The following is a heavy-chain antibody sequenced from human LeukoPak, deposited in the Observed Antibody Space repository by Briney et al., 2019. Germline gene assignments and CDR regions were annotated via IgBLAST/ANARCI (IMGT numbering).Heavy chain of an antibody. Sequence: ASVKVSCKASGYTFTGYQIHWVRQAPGQGLEWMGWINPNSGEVNYAQKFQGRVTLTTDTSISTVYMELSRLRSDDTAVYYCARYAGDPFTYQFDYWGPGTLVTVSP. J-gene: IGHJ4*02. V-gene: IGHV1-2*02. CDR2: INPNSGEV. CDR3: ARYAGDPFTYQFDY. CDR1: GYTFTGYQ. D-gene: IGHD2-2*01.